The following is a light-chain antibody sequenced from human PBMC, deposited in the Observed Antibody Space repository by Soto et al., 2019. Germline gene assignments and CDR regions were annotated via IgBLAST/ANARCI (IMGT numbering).Light chain of an antibody. Sequence: DIQMTQSPSTLSASVGDRVTITCRASHSISGWLAWYQQKPGKAPKLLIYKASSLNSGVPSRFSSSGSGTEFTLTISSLQPDDFAINYCQQYHSWWTFGQGTKVEIK. CDR3: QQYHSWWT. CDR1: HSISGW. V-gene: IGKV1-5*03. CDR2: KAS. J-gene: IGKJ1*01.